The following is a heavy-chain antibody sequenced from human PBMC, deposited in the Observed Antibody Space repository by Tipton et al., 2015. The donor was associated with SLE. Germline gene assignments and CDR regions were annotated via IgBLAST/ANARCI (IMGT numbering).Heavy chain of an antibody. CDR1: GGSIRSSGYY. J-gene: IGHJ4*02. CDR2: IYFTGST. Sequence: TLSLTCTVSGGSIRSSGYYWSWIRQHPGKGLEWIGYIYFTGSTHYNPSLRSRILISLDTSKNQFSLKVNSVTAADTAIYYCAKDGDSSGWCYDYWGLGILVTVSS. V-gene: IGHV4-31*03. CDR3: AKDGDSSGWCYDY. D-gene: IGHD6-19*01.